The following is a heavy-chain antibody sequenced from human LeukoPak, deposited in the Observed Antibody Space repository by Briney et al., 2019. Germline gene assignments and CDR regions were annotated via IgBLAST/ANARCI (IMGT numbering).Heavy chain of an antibody. CDR3: ARASESSGWYDY. Sequence: GGSLRLSCAAPGFMFHDYAIHCVRQAPGKGLEWVSLISGDGGSTFYADSVKGRFTISRDNSKNSLYLQMNSLRSDDTAMYDGARASESSGWYDYWGQGTLVTVSS. J-gene: IGHJ4*02. D-gene: IGHD6-19*01. CDR2: ISGDGGST. CDR1: GFMFHDYA. V-gene: IGHV3-43*02.